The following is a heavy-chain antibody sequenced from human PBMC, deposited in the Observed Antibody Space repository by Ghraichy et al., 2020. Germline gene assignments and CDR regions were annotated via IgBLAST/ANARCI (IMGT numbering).Heavy chain of an antibody. V-gene: IGHV3-23*01. CDR2: ISGSGGST. CDR1: GFTFSSYA. CDR3: AKDGNYYDSSGYYYNY. Sequence: GGSLRLSCAASGFTFSSYAMSWVRQAPGKGLEWVSAISGSGGSTYYADSVKGRFTISRDNSKNTLYLQMNSLRAEDTAVYYCAKDGNYYDSSGYYYNYWGQGTLVTVSS. D-gene: IGHD3-22*01. J-gene: IGHJ4*02.